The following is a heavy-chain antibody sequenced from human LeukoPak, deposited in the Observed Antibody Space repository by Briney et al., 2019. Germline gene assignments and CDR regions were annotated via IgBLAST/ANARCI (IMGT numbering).Heavy chain of an antibody. Sequence: PGGSLRLSCAASGFTFDDYGMHWVRQVPGKGLEWVAVISYDGSNKYYTDSVKGRFTISRDNSKNTLYLQMNSLRAEDTAVYYCASFRLCSGGSCYSFDYWGQGTLVTVSS. D-gene: IGHD2-15*01. CDR3: ASFRLCSGGSCYSFDY. CDR1: GFTFDDYG. CDR2: ISYDGSNK. V-gene: IGHV3-30*19. J-gene: IGHJ4*02.